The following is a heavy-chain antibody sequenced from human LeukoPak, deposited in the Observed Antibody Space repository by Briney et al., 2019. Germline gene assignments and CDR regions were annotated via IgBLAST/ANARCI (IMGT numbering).Heavy chain of an antibody. CDR1: GFTFSSYS. J-gene: IGHJ4*02. V-gene: IGHV3-21*01. Sequence: GGSLRLSCAASGFTFSSYSMNWVRQAPGKGLEWVSSISSSSSYIYYADSVKGRFTISRDNAKNSLYLQMNSLRAEDTAVYYCARDRHPSYYHDSSGYSYWGQGTLVTVSS. D-gene: IGHD3-22*01. CDR2: ISSSSSYI. CDR3: ARDRHPSYYHDSSGYSY.